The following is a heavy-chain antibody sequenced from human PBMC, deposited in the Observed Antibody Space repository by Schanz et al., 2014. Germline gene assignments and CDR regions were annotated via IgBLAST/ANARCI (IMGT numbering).Heavy chain of an antibody. J-gene: IGHJ6*03. D-gene: IGHD2-2*02. V-gene: IGHV1-69*02. CDR3: AGTYCSSTSCYTGYYYMDV. CDR2: IIPILGIA. CDR1: GGTFSTYT. Sequence: QVQLVQSGAEVKKPGSSVKVSCKASGGTFSTYTISWVRQAPGQGLEWMGRIIPILGIANYAQNFQGRVTITADKSTSTAYMELTSLRSEDTAVYYCAGTYCSSTSCYTGYYYMDVWGKGTTVNGSS.